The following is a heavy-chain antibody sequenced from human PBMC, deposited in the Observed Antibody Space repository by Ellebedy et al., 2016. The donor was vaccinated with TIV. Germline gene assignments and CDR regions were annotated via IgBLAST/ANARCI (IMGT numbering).Heavy chain of an antibody. D-gene: IGHD7-27*01. Sequence: GESLKISCKASGYTFGNYWIGWVRQMPGKGLEWVGIIYPGNYDTRYSPSFQGQVTISVDKSISTSYLPWNSLRASDTAIYYCARRRRSTGDYSYYYYHGVDVWGQGTTVTVSS. CDR1: GYTFGNYW. CDR3: ARRRRSTGDYSYYYYHGVDV. CDR2: IYPGNYDT. J-gene: IGHJ6*02. V-gene: IGHV5-51*01.